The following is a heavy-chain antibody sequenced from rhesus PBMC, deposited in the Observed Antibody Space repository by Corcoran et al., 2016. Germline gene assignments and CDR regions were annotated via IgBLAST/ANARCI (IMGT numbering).Heavy chain of an antibody. Sequence: QLQLQESGPGLVKPSETLSLTCAVSGGSISSNYWSWIRQPPGKGLEWMGRSSGSGGSTDYNPSLKSRVTLSVDTSKNQFSLKLSSVTAADTAVYYCARQRRNAFDFWGQGLRVTVSS. CDR1: GGSISSNY. D-gene: IGHD1-14*01. CDR3: ARQRRNAFDF. CDR2: SSGSGGST. V-gene: IGHV4-173*01. J-gene: IGHJ3*01.